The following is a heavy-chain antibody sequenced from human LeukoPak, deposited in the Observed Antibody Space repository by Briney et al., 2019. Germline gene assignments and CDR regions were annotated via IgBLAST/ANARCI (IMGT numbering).Heavy chain of an antibody. D-gene: IGHD2-15*01. Sequence: ASVEVSCGASGYTFTGNYIHWVRQAPGQGLEWVGWINPKDGRTNYAQRFQDRVTMTRDTSISTAYMDLSSLRSDDTAVYYCARVIGGSSGDFWGQGILVTVSS. J-gene: IGHJ4*02. V-gene: IGHV1-2*02. CDR3: ARVIGGSSGDF. CDR1: GYTFTGNY. CDR2: INPKDGRT.